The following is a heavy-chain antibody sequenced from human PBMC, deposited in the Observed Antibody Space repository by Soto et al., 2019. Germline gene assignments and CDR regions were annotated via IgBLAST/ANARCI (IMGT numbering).Heavy chain of an antibody. J-gene: IGHJ3*02. D-gene: IGHD3-10*01. Sequence: GGPLRLSCAASGFTFSSYAMSWVRQAPGKGLEWVSGISGSGGRTYYAASVKGRFTISRDNSKNTLYLQMNSLRAEDTAVYYCAKDVYGSGTYNSFDIWGQGTMVTVSS. V-gene: IGHV3-23*01. CDR1: GFTFSSYA. CDR2: ISGSGGRT. CDR3: AKDVYGSGTYNSFDI.